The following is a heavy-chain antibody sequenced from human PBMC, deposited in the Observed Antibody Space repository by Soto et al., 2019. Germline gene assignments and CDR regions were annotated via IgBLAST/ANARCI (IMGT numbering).Heavy chain of an antibody. J-gene: IGHJ6*02. Sequence: QVQLVQSGAEVKKPGASVKVSCKASGYTFTSYDINWVRQATGQGLEWMGWMNPNSGNTGYAQKFQGRVTMTRNTSISTAYMELSSLRSEDTAVYYCARDLAVLVPAALNDYYYYGMDVWGQGTTVTVSS. CDR1: GYTFTSYD. V-gene: IGHV1-8*01. D-gene: IGHD2-2*01. CDR2: MNPNSGNT. CDR3: ARDLAVLVPAALNDYYYYGMDV.